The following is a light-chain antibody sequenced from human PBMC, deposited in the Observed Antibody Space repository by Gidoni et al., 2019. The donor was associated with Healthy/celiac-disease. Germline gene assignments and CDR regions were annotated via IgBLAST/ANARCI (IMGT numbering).Light chain of an antibody. CDR1: QSISSY. Sequence: DIQMTQSPSSLSASVGDRVTITCRASQSISSYLNWYQQKPGKAPKLLIYAASSLQSGVPSRFSDSGSGTDFTLTISSLQPEDFATYYCQQSYSTLCSFGQGTKLEIK. CDR2: AAS. V-gene: IGKV1-39*01. J-gene: IGKJ2*04. CDR3: QQSYSTLCS.